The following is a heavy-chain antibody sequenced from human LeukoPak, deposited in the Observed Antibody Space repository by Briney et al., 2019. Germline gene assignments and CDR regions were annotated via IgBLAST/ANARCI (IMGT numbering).Heavy chain of an antibody. CDR3: ARAGYCSSTSCYRGHYYYYYYMDV. V-gene: IGHV1-8*01. D-gene: IGHD2-2*03. Sequence: GASAKVSCKASGYTFTSYDINWVRQATGQGLEWMGWMNPNSGNTGYAQKFQGRVTMTRNTSISTAYMELSSLRSEDTAVYYCARAGYCSSTSCYRGHYYYYYYMDVWGKGTTVTVSS. CDR2: MNPNSGNT. J-gene: IGHJ6*03. CDR1: GYTFTSYD.